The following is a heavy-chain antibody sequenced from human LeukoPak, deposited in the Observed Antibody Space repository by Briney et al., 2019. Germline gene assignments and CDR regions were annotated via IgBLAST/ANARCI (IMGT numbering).Heavy chain of an antibody. J-gene: IGHJ4*02. V-gene: IGHV3-21*04. Sequence: GGSLRLSCAASGFTFSSYSMNWVRQAPGKGLEWVSSISSSSSYIYYADSVKGRFTISRDNSKNTLYLQMNSLRAEDTAVYYCAKAALRDLFDYWGQGTLVTVSS. CDR3: AKAALRDLFDY. CDR2: ISSSSSYI. D-gene: IGHD3-10*01. CDR1: GFTFSSYS.